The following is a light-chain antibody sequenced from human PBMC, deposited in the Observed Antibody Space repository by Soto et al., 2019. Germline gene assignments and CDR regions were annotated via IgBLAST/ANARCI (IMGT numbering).Light chain of an antibody. CDR1: QTINDW. J-gene: IGKJ1*01. Sequence: DMQMTQYPSTLSASVGDRVTITCRASQTINDWLAWYQQKPGKAPKLLIPDASNLESGVPSRFGGSGSGTEFTLTISSLQPDDFATYYCQQYNSYPWTFGQGTKVDIK. V-gene: IGKV1-5*01. CDR2: DAS. CDR3: QQYNSYPWT.